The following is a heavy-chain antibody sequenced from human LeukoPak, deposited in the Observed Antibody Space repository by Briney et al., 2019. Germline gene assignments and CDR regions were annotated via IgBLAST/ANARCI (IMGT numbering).Heavy chain of an antibody. V-gene: IGHV3-23*01. J-gene: IGHJ4*02. CDR1: GFTFSSYA. D-gene: IGHD2-2*01. CDR2: ISGSGGST. CDR3: ASHIVVVPAAIDY. Sequence: GGSLRLSCAASGFTFSSYAMSRVRQAPGKGLEWVSAISGSGGSTYYADSVKGRFTISRDNSKNTLYLQMNSLRAEDTAVYYCASHIVVVPAAIDYWGQGTLVTVSS.